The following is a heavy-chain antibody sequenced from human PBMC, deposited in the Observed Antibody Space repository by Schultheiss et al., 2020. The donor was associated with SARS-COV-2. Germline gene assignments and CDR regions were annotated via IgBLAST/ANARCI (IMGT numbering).Heavy chain of an antibody. V-gene: IGHV3-30*04. J-gene: IGHJ4*02. CDR1: GFTFSSYA. CDR3: ARDQLNYFDY. CDR2: ISYDGSNK. Sequence: GESLKISCAASGFTFSSYAMHWVRQAPGKGLEWVAVISYDGSNKYYADSVKGRFTISRDNSKNTLYLQMNSLRAEDTAVYYCARDQLNYFDYWGQGTLVTVSS.